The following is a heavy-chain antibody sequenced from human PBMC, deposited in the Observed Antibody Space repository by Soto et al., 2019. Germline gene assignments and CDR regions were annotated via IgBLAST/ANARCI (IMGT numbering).Heavy chain of an antibody. V-gene: IGHV3-53*01. D-gene: IGHD6-13*01. CDR3: ARGLTYSSSWYWAFDY. J-gene: IGHJ4*02. CDR1: GFTVSSNY. CDR2: LYSGGTT. Sequence: PGGSLRLSCAASGFTVSSNYMNWVRQAPGKGLEWVSVLYSGGTTHYADSVKGRFTISRDNSKNTLYLQMTSLRAEDTAVYYCARGLTYSSSWYWAFDYWGQGTLVTVPS.